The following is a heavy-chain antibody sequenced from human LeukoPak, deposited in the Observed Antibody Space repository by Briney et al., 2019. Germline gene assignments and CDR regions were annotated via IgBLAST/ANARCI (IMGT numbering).Heavy chain of an antibody. V-gene: IGHV4-4*07. J-gene: IGHJ4*02. Sequence: SETLSLTCTVSGGSISSYYWSWIRQPAGKGLEWIGRIYTSGSTNYNPSLKSRVTMSVDTSKNQFSLKLSSVTAADTAVYYCARIPVWGIAAAGSPFGYWGQGTLVTVSS. CDR1: GGSISSYY. CDR3: ARIPVWGIAAAGSPFGY. CDR2: IYTSGST. D-gene: IGHD6-13*01.